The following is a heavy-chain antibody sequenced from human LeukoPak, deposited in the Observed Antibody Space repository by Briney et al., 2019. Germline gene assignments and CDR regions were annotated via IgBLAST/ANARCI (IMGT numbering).Heavy chain of an antibody. CDR3: AEGAFKLYYDFWSGYRDY. V-gene: IGHV4-34*01. J-gene: IGHJ4*02. Sequence: PSETLSLTCAVSGGSFSGYYWSWIRQPPGKGLEWIGEINHSGSTNYNPSLKSRVTISVDTSKNQFSLKLSSVTAADTAVYYCAEGAFKLYYDFWSGYRDYWGQGTLVTVSS. D-gene: IGHD3-3*01. CDR1: GGSFSGYY. CDR2: INHSGST.